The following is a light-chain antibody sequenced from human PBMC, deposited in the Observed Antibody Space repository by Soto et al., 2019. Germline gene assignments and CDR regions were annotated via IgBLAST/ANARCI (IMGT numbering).Light chain of an antibody. J-gene: IGKJ1*01. CDR3: QQYYSYPQT. V-gene: IGKV1-5*03. Sequence: DIQMTQSPSTLSASVGDRVTITCRASQTISSWLAWYQQKPGKAPKLLIYKASTLKSGVPSRFSGSGSGTEFTLTISCLQSEDFATYYCQQYYSYPQTFGQGTKVDIK. CDR2: KAS. CDR1: QTISSW.